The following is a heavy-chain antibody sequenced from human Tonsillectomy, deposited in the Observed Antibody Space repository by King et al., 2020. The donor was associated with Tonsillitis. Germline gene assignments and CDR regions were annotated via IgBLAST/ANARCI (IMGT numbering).Heavy chain of an antibody. Sequence: VQLVESGAEVKKPGESLKTSCKGSGYSFTSYWIGWVRQMPGKGLDWMGIIYPDDSDTRYSPSFQGQVTISADKSISTAYLQWSSLKASDTAMYYCARPLAFSSGYYNGFDIWGQGTMVTVSS. CDR2: IYPDDSDT. V-gene: IGHV5-51*01. J-gene: IGHJ3*02. D-gene: IGHD3-22*01. CDR1: GYSFTSYW. CDR3: ARPLAFSSGYYNGFDI.